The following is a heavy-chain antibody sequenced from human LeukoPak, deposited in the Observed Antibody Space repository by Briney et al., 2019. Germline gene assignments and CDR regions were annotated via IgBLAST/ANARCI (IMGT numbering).Heavy chain of an antibody. CDR2: IYYSGTT. V-gene: IGHV4-39*01. CDR3: ASGLRGDAFDI. J-gene: IGHJ3*02. D-gene: IGHD4-17*01. CDR1: GRSISSSSHY. Sequence: SETLSLTCTLPGRSISSSSHYWGWIRHPPVKGLEWFGSIYYSGTTYYSPSLKGRVTISVDTSKNQFSLKLSSVTAADTAVYYCASGLRGDAFDIWGQGTMVTVSS.